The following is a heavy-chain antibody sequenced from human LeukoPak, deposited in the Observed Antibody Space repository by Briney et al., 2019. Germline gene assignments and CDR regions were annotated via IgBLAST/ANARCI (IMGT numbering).Heavy chain of an antibody. D-gene: IGHD2-15*01. CDR2: INHSGST. CDR3: ARGPGYCSGGSCYPPRDFDY. V-gene: IGHV4-34*01. J-gene: IGHJ4*02. Sequence: SETLSLTCAVYGGSFSGYYWSWIRQPPGKGLEWIGEINHSGSTNYNPSLKSRVTISVDTSKNQFSLKLSSVTAADTAVYYCARGPGYCSGGSCYPPRDFDYWGQGTLVTVAP. CDR1: GGSFSGYY.